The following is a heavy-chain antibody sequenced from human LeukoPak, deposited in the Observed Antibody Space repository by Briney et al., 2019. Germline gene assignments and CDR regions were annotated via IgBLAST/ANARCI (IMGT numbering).Heavy chain of an antibody. CDR2: ISYDGSNK. Sequence: GGSLRLSCAASGFTSSSYGMHWVRQAPGKGLEWVAVISYDGSNKYYADSVKGRFTISRDNSKNTLYLQMNSLRAEDTAVYYCARHSDYDYYFDYWGQGTLVTVSS. J-gene: IGHJ4*02. CDR1: GFTSSSYG. V-gene: IGHV3-30*03. CDR3: ARHSDYDYYFDY. D-gene: IGHD5-12*01.